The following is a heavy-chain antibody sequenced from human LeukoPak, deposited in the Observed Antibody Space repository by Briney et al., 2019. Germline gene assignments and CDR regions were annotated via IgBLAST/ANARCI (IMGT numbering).Heavy chain of an antibody. D-gene: IGHD4-17*01. V-gene: IGHV3-48*03. CDR1: GFTFSSYE. CDR2: ISSSGSTI. Sequence: PGGSLRLSCAASGFTFSSYEMNWVRQAPGKGLEWVSYISSSGSTIYYADSVKGRFTISRDNAKNSLYLQMNSLRAGDTAVYYCARGRPVTMAAAYWGQGTLVTVSS. CDR3: ARGRPVTMAAAY. J-gene: IGHJ4*02.